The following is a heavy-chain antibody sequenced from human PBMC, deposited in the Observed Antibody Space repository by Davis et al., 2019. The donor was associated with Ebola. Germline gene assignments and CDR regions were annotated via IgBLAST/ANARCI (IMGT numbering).Heavy chain of an antibody. CDR1: GFTFSSYA. CDR3: ARGGYYDSSGYSHEAFDI. D-gene: IGHD3-22*01. CDR2: ISSSSYYI. V-gene: IGHV3-21*01. J-gene: IGHJ3*02. Sequence: GESLKISCAASGFTFSSYAMNWVRQAPGKGLEWVSSISSSSYYIYYADSLKGRFTISRDNAENSLYLQMNSLSAEDTAVYHCARGGYYDSSGYSHEAFDIWGLGTMVTVSS.